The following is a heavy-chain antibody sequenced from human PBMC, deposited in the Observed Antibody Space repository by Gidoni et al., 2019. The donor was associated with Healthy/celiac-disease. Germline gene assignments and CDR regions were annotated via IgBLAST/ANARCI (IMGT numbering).Heavy chain of an antibody. CDR1: GGSFSGYY. D-gene: IGHD1-26*01. V-gene: IGHV4-34*01. Sequence: QVQLQQWGAGLLKPSETLSLTCAVYGGSFSGYYWSWIRQPPGKGLEWIGEINHSGSTNYNPSLKSRVTISVDTSKNQFSLKLSSVTAADTAVYYCARPSPLLGPRIEATDVWGQGTTVTVSS. CDR2: INHSGST. CDR3: ARPSPLLGPRIEATDV. J-gene: IGHJ6*02.